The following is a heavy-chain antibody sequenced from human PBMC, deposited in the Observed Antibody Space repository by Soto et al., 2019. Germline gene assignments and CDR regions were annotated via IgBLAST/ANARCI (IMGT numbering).Heavy chain of an antibody. J-gene: IGHJ4*02. Sequence: ASVKVSCKASGGTFSSYAISWVRQAPGQGLEWMGGIIPIFGTANYAQKFQGRVTITADESTSTAYMELSSLRSEDTAVYYCASSWNQYSSGWYGYWGQGTLVTVSS. CDR1: GGTFSSYA. V-gene: IGHV1-69*13. D-gene: IGHD6-19*01. CDR2: IIPIFGTA. CDR3: ASSWNQYSSGWYGY.